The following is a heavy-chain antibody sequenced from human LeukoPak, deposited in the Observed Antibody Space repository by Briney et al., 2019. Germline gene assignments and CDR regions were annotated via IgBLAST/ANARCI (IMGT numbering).Heavy chain of an antibody. CDR3: ARCRVSNNYYYYYYMDV. J-gene: IGHJ6*03. CDR2: IYYSGST. V-gene: IGHV4-39*07. CDR1: GDSITTTNYY. Sequence: PSETLSLTCTVSGDSITTTNYYWGWVRQPPGKGLEWIGSIYYSGSTYYNPSLKSRVTISVDTSKNQFSLKLSSVTAADTAVYYCARCRVSNNYYYYYYMDVWGKGTTVTVSS. D-gene: IGHD1/OR15-1a*01.